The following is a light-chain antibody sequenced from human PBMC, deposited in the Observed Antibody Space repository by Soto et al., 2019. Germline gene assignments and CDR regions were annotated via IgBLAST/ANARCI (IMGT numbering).Light chain of an antibody. CDR3: MPSIQLPLT. V-gene: IGKV2D-29*01. CDR1: QGLLHSDGRAY. CDR2: EFS. Sequence: DVVMTQTPLSLSVTSGQPASISCTSSQGLLHSDGRAYLHWYLQNPGQTPQLLIYEFSNRFSGVPERFSGSGSGTDFTLTISRVEAEDVGAYYCMPSIQLPLTCGGGTKVEIK. J-gene: IGKJ4*01.